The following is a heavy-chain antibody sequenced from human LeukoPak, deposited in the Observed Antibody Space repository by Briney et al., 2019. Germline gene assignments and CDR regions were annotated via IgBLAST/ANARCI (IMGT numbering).Heavy chain of an antibody. J-gene: IGHJ4*02. CDR2: ISGSVGST. V-gene: IGHV3-23*01. CDR3: ARVFGSSSWYYFDY. CDR1: GFTFSKNA. D-gene: IGHD6-13*01. Sequence: GGSLRLSCGASGFTFSKNAMSWVRQAPGKGLEWVSAISGSVGSTYYADSLKGRFTISRDNSKNTLYLQMNSLRAEDTAVYYCARVFGSSSWYYFDYWGQGTLVTVSS.